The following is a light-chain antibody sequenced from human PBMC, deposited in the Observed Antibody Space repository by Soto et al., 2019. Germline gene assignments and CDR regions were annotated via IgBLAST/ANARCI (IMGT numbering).Light chain of an antibody. CDR2: GVS. J-gene: IGLJ1*01. CDR1: ISDVGGYNY. CDR3: SSYTSTTTLGV. V-gene: IGLV2-14*01. Sequence: QSVLTQPASVSGSPGQSITISCTGTISDVGGYNYVSWYQQHPGKAPKLIIYGVSNRPSGVSNRFSGSKSGNTASLTISGLQAEDEADYHCSSYTSTTTLGVFGTGTKVTVL.